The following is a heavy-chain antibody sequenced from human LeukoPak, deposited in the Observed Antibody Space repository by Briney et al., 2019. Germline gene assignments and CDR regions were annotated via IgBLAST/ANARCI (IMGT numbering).Heavy chain of an antibody. V-gene: IGHV4-59*01. CDR3: ARGYSSWNP. CDR1: GGSISSYY. D-gene: IGHD6-13*01. CDR2: IYYSGST. J-gene: IGHJ1*01. Sequence: SETLSLTCTVSGGSISSYYWSWIRQPPGKGLEWIGYIYYSGSTNYNPSLKSRVTISVDTSKNQFSLKLSSVTAADTAVYYCARGYSSWNPWGQGTLVAVSS.